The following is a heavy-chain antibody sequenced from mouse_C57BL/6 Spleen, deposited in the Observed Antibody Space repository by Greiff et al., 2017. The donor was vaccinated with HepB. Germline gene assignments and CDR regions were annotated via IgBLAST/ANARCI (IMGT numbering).Heavy chain of an antibody. CDR1: GFNFSSYA. D-gene: IGHD1-1*01. CDR3: TRDLYGSSDRYFDV. Sequence: EVKLVESGEGLVKPGGSLKLSCAASGFNFSSYAMSWVRQTPEKRLEWVGYISSGGDYIYYADNVKGRFTISRDNARNTLYLQMSSLKSEDTAMYYCTRDLYGSSDRYFDVWGTGTTVTVSS. J-gene: IGHJ1*03. CDR2: ISSGGDYI. V-gene: IGHV5-9-1*02.